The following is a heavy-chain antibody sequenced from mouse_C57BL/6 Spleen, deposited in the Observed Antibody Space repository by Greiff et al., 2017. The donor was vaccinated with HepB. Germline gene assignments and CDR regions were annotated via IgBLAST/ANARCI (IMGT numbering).Heavy chain of an antibody. V-gene: IGHV1-64*01. J-gene: IGHJ4*01. Sequence: QVQLQQPGAELVKPGASVKLSCKASGYTFTSYWMHWVKQRPGQGLEWIGMIHPNSGSTNYNEKFKSKATLTVDKSSSTAYMQLSSLTSEDSAVYYCARSKVYYSNYGRGAMDYWGQGTSVTVSS. CDR3: ARSKVYYSNYGRGAMDY. CDR1: GYTFTSYW. CDR2: IHPNSGST. D-gene: IGHD2-5*01.